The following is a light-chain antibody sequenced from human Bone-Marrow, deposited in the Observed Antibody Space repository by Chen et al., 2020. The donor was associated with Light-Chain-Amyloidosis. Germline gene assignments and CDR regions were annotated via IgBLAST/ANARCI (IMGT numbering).Light chain of an antibody. CDR3: QQYGTSPLT. J-gene: IGKJ4*01. Sequence: EIVLTQSPGTLSLSPGEGANLSCRASQTISSNYLTWYQQKFGQAPRLLIYGSSSRATGIPDRFTGSGSGTDFTLTINRLEPEDVAMYYCQQYGTSPLTFGGGTKVEIK. CDR2: GSS. V-gene: IGKV3-20*01. CDR1: QTISSNY.